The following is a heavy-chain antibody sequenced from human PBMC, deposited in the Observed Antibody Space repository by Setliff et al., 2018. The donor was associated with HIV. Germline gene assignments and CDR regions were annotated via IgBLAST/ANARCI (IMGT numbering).Heavy chain of an antibody. V-gene: IGHV3-66*02. CDR1: GFTVTTNY. J-gene: IGHJ6*03. CDR2: IYSAGNT. D-gene: IGHD3-10*01. CDR3: ARDRDGVGNDYMDV. Sequence: LRLSCAASGFTVTTNYMSWVRQAPGKGLEWVSVIYSAGNTYYADSVKGRIIISRDNSKNTLYLQMNSLRTEDTAVYYCARDRDGVGNDYMDVWGKGTTVTVSS.